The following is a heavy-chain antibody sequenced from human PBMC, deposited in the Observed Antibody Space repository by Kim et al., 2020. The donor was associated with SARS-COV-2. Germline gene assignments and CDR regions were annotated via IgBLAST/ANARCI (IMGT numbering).Heavy chain of an antibody. CDR3: ARDATYYYDSSCYYYPQTDYDCYYGMDV. CDR2: ISYDGSNK. V-gene: IGHV3-30*04. D-gene: IGHD3-22*01. J-gene: IGHJ6*02. Sequence: GGSLRLSCAASGFTFSSYAMHGVRQAPGKGLEWVAVISYDGSNKYYADSVKGRFTISRDNSKNTLYPQMNSLRAEDTAVYYCARDATYYYDSSCYYYPQTDYDCYYGMDVWGQGTTVTVSS. CDR1: GFTFSSYA.